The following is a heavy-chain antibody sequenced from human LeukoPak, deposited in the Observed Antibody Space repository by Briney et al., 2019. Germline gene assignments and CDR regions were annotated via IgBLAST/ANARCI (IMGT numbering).Heavy chain of an antibody. Sequence: GGSLRLSCAASGFTFRNYVIHWVRQAPGKGLEWVAVISYDGSNKYYADSVKGRFTISRDNSKNTLYLQMNSLRAEDTAVYYCARGIQLYYFDYWGQGTLVTVSS. CDR1: GFTFRNYV. CDR3: ARGIQLYYFDY. CDR2: ISYDGSNK. V-gene: IGHV3-30-3*01. J-gene: IGHJ4*02. D-gene: IGHD1-1*01.